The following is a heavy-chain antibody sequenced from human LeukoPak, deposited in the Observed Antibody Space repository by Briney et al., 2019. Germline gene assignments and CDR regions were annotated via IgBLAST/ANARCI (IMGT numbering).Heavy chain of an antibody. CDR2: IYHSGNT. Sequence: SETLSLTCAVSGGSMTSGGYSWSWIRQPPGEGLEFIGYIYHSGNTYYMPSLKSRVIISVDRSKNQLFLKLSSVTAANTAVYYCARYSSSWYDLSKYYFDYWGQGTLVTVSS. CDR3: ARYSSSWYDLSKYYFDY. J-gene: IGHJ4*02. CDR1: GGSMTSGGYS. V-gene: IGHV4-30-2*01. D-gene: IGHD6-13*01.